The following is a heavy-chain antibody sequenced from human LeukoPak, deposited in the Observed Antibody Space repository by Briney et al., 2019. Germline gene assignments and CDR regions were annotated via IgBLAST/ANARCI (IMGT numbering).Heavy chain of an antibody. CDR3: ARVRGDYDYYYYYMDV. V-gene: IGHV4-59*01. CDR1: GGSTSSYY. J-gene: IGHJ6*03. D-gene: IGHD4-17*01. CDR2: IYYSGST. Sequence: SETLSLTCTVSGGSTSSYYWSWIRQPPGKGLEWIGYIYYSGSTNYNPSLKSRVTISVDTSKNQFSLKLSSVTAADTAVYYCARVRGDYDYYYYYMDVWGKGTTVTISS.